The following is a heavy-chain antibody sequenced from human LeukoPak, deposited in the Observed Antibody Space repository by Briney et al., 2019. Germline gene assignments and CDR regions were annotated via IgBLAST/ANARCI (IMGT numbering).Heavy chain of an antibody. CDR2: ISDEEDNV. Sequence: PGRSLRLSCAASGFTFSSYGMHWVRQAPGKGLEWLAAISDEEDNVSYADSVRGRFTISRDNSRDTLFLQMNSLRVEDTALYFCARDFSDYVPFDNWGQGTLVSVSS. V-gene: IGHV3-30*03. CDR1: GFTFSSYG. D-gene: IGHD4-17*01. CDR3: ARDFSDYVPFDN. J-gene: IGHJ4*02.